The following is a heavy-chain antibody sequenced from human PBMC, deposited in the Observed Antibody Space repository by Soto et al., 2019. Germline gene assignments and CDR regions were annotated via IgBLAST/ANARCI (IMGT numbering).Heavy chain of an antibody. CDR1: GFTFSSYS. J-gene: IGHJ3*02. CDR2: ISSSSSYI. V-gene: IGHV3-21*01. CDR3: ARDFVAARSSALDAFDI. D-gene: IGHD6-6*01. Sequence: GGSLRLSCAASGFTFSSYSMNWVRQAPGKGLEWVSSISSSSSYIYYADSVKGRFTISRDNAKNSLYLQMNSLRAEDTAVYYCARDFVAARSSALDAFDIWGQGTMVTVSS.